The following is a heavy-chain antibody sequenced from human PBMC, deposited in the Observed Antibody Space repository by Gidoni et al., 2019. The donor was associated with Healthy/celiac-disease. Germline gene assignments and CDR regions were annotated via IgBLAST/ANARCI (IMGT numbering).Heavy chain of an antibody. V-gene: IGHV4-34*01. D-gene: IGHD3-22*01. CDR1: VGSINSYY. CDR3: ASTHENSGYALLDN. J-gene: IGHJ4*02. CDR2: ISHRGNT. Sequence: QVHLQQWGAGLSKPSETLSCTCAVYVGSINSYYWSWIRQPPGKGLEWIGEISHRGNTYYNPSLKSRVTISVDTSKNQFSLNLTSVTAADTAIYYCASTHENSGYALLDNWGQGTLVTVSS.